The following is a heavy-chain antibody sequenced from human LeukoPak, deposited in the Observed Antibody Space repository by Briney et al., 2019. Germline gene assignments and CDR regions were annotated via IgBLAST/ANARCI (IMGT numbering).Heavy chain of an antibody. D-gene: IGHD3-10*01. CDR1: GYSFTSYW. CDR3: ARHSNELWFGELPYDAFDI. V-gene: IGHV5-51*01. CDR2: IYPGDSDT. Sequence: GESLKISCKGSGYSFTSYWIGWVRQMPGKGLEWMGIIYPGDSDTRYSPSFQGQVTISADKSISTAYLQWSSLKASDTAMYYCARHSNELWFGELPYDAFDIWGQGTMVTVSS. J-gene: IGHJ3*02.